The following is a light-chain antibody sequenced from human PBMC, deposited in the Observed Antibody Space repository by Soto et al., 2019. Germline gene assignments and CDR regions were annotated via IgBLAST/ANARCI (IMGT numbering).Light chain of an antibody. V-gene: IGLV2-8*01. J-gene: IGLJ1*01. Sequence: QSVLTQPPSASGSPGQSVTISCTGTNNDIGGYTYVSWYQQLPGKAPKLMIYEVNKRPSGIPDRFSGSKSGNTASLTVSGLQAEDEGTYYCSSYGGYNNVVFGTGTKVTVL. CDR2: EVN. CDR1: NNDIGGYTY. CDR3: SSYGGYNNVV.